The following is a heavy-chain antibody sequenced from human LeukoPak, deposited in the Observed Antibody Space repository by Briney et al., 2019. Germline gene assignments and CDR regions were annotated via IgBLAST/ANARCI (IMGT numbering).Heavy chain of an antibody. CDR1: GGTFSSYA. V-gene: IGHV1-69*05. Sequence: SVKVPCKASGGTFSSYAISWVRQAPGQGLEWMGGIIPIFGTANYAQKFQGRVTITTDESTSTAYMELSSLRSEDTAVYYCARGECSSTSCYPPDYYYYMDVWGKGTTVTVSS. J-gene: IGHJ6*03. CDR2: IIPIFGTA. CDR3: ARGECSSTSCYPPDYYYYMDV. D-gene: IGHD2-2*01.